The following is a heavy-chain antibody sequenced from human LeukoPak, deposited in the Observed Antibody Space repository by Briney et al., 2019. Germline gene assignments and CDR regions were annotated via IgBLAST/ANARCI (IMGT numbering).Heavy chain of an antibody. Sequence: SETLSLTCTVSGGSISSGDYYWSWIRQPPGKGLEWIGLIYYSGSAYYNPSLKSRLTISVDTSKNQFSLRLSSVTAADTAVYYCARDGGYSYGPFDYWGPGTLVTVSS. D-gene: IGHD5-18*01. CDR1: GGSISSGDYY. V-gene: IGHV4-30-4*01. J-gene: IGHJ4*02. CDR3: ARDGGYSYGPFDY. CDR2: IYYSGSA.